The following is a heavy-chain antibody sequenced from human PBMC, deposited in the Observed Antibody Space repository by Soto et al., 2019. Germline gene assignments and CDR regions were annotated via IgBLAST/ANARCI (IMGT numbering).Heavy chain of an antibody. V-gene: IGHV3-15*01. Sequence: VQLVESGGGVVQPGRSLRLSCAASGFTFSNAWMSWVRQAPGKGLEWVGRIKSKTDGGTTDYAAPVKGRFTISRDDSKNTLYLQMNSLKTEDTAVYYCTTDRYYDSSGYYGLAYWGQGTLVTVSS. J-gene: IGHJ4*02. CDR2: IKSKTDGGTT. CDR1: GFTFSNAW. D-gene: IGHD3-22*01. CDR3: TTDRYYDSSGYYGLAY.